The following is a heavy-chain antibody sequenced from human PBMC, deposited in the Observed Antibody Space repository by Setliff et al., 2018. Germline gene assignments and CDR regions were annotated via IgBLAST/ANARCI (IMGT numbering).Heavy chain of an antibody. V-gene: IGHV1-18*01. CDR1: GYTFISYG. CDR3: ARVLFHCSSTSCYLDAFDI. J-gene: IGHJ3*02. D-gene: IGHD2-2*01. Sequence: ASVKVSCKASGYTFISYGISWVRQAPGQGLEWMGWISAYNGNTNYAQKLQGSVTMTTDTSTSTAYMELRSLRSDDTAVYYCARVLFHCSSTSCYLDAFDIWGQGTMVTVSS. CDR2: ISAYNGNT.